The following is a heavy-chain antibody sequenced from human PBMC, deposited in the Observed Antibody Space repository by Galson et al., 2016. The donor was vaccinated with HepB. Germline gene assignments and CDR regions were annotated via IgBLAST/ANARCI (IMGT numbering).Heavy chain of an antibody. V-gene: IGHV3-30*18. CDR1: GFTFSGYG. CDR2: DSMDGRRK. D-gene: IGHD2/OR15-2a*01. J-gene: IGHJ4*02. CDR3: AKRHEYCPPVGCAVDY. Sequence: LRLSCAGSGFTFSGYGMHWVRQAPGKGLEWVAADSMDGRRKFYADSVKGRFTISRDNSNNILFLQMSSLRVDDTAVYFCAKRHEYCPPVGCAVDYWGQGTLVAVSS.